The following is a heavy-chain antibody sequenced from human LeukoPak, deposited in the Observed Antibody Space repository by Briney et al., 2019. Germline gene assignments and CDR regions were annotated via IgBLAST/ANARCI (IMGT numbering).Heavy chain of an antibody. Sequence: SETLSLTCTVSGGSISSYYWSWIRQPPGKGLEWIGYIYYSGSTYYNPSLKSRVTVSVETSKNQFSLNLNSVTASDTAVYYCARHSGLRSPLAVWGKGTTVTVSP. J-gene: IGHJ6*04. CDR3: ARHSGLRSPLAV. D-gene: IGHD3-3*01. CDR2: IYYSGST. CDR1: GGSISSYY. V-gene: IGHV4-59*04.